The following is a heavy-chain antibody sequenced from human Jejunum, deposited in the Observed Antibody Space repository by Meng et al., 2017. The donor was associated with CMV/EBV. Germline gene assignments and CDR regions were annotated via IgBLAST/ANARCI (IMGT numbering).Heavy chain of an antibody. CDR3: ARSGWFGELLIDN. Sequence: SGYTFIGYYIHWVRQAPGQGLEWMGWINPNGGGTNYAQKFQGRVTMTRDRSIGTAYMELSRLTSDDTAAYYCARSGWFGELLIDNWGQGTRVTVSS. CDR2: INPNGGGT. CDR1: GYTFIGYY. J-gene: IGHJ4*02. D-gene: IGHD3-10*01. V-gene: IGHV1-2*02.